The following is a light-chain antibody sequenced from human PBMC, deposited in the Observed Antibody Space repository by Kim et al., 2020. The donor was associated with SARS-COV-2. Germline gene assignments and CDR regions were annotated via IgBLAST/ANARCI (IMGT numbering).Light chain of an antibody. CDR1: NIGSES. V-gene: IGLV3-21*04. CDR3: QVLDATTHHPV. Sequence: SYELTQPPSVSVAPGETARITCGGNNIGSESVHWYQQKPGQAPVVVIYYESDRISGISERFSGPNSGNTATLTISRGEAGDEADYFFQVLDATTHHPVFG. J-gene: IGLJ2*01. CDR2: YES.